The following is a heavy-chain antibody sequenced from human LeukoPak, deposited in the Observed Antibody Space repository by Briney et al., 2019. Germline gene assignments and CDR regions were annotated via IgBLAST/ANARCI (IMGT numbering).Heavy chain of an antibody. CDR3: AGNPIGGDYMDV. CDR1: GFTFNSYS. J-gene: IGHJ6*03. V-gene: IGHV3-30*02. Sequence: PGGSLRLSCAASGFTFNSYSMNWVRQAPGKGLEWVAFIRYDGSNKYYADSVKGRFTISRDNSKNTLYLQMNSLRAEDTAVYYCAGNPIGGDYMDVWGKGTTVTISS. D-gene: IGHD3-10*01. CDR2: IRYDGSNK.